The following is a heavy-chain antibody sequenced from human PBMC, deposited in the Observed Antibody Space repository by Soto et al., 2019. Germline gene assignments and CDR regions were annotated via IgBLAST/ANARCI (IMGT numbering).Heavy chain of an antibody. CDR3: ARENQTGYSSSSLGGGPYYYYGMDV. V-gene: IGHV3-30-3*01. D-gene: IGHD6-6*01. CDR1: RFTFSSYA. CDR2: ISYDGSNK. Sequence: SLRLSCAASRFTFSSYAMHRVRQSPGKGLAWVPVISYDGSNKYYADSVKGRFTISRDNSKNSLYLQMDSLRGEDTAVYYCARENQTGYSSSSLGGGPYYYYGMDVWGQGTTVTVAS. J-gene: IGHJ6*02.